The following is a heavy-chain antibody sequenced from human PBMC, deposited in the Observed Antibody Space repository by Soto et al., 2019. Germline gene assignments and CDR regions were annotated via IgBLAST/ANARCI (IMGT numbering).Heavy chain of an antibody. V-gene: IGHV1-2*04. J-gene: IGHJ6*02. CDR1: GYTFTGYY. D-gene: IGHD2-15*01. Sequence: ASVKVSCKASGYTFTGYYMHWVRQAPGQGLEWMGWINPNSGGTNYAQKFQGWVTMTRDTSISTAYMELSRLRSDDTAVYYCARERLHDYYCYGMDVWGQGTTVTVSS. CDR3: ARERLHDYYCYGMDV. CDR2: INPNSGGT.